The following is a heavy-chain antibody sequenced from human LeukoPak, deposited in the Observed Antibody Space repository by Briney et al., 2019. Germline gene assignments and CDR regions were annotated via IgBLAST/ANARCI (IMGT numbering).Heavy chain of an antibody. CDR2: TYYSGST. Sequence: SETLSLTCTVSGGSISSGGYYWSWIRQHPGKGLEWIGYTYYSGSTYYNPSLKSRVTISVDTSKNQFSLKLSSVTAADTAVYYCARAPTGFFDYWGQGTLVTVSS. D-gene: IGHD1-14*01. V-gene: IGHV4-31*03. CDR3: ARAPTGFFDY. CDR1: GGSISSGGYY. J-gene: IGHJ4*02.